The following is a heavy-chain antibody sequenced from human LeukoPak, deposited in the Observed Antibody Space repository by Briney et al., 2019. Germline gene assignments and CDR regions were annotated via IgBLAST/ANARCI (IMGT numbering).Heavy chain of an antibody. CDR2: ISYDGSNK. D-gene: IGHD5-12*01. Sequence: GGSLRLSCAASGFTFSSYGMHWVRQAPGKGLEWVAVISYDGSNKYYADSVKGRFTISRDNSKNTLYLQVNSLRAEDTAVYYCARGPKVPLLLYSGYDLEYYFGYWGQGTLVTVSS. CDR3: ARGPKVPLLLYSGYDLEYYFGY. V-gene: IGHV3-30*03. CDR1: GFTFSSYG. J-gene: IGHJ4*02.